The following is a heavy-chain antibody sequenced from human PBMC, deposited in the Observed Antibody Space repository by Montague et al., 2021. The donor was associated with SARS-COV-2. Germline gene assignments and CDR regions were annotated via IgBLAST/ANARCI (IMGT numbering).Heavy chain of an antibody. J-gene: IGHJ6*02. CDR1: GGSISSSSYY. CDR3: ARDTRITMIVVVQGYGMDV. CDR2: IYYSGRT. V-gene: IGHV4-39*07. D-gene: IGHD3-22*01. Sequence: SETLSLTCTVSGGSISSSSYYWGWIRQPPGKGLEWIGSIYYSGRTYYNPSPKSRVTISVDTSKNQFSLKLSSVTAADTAVYYCARDTRITMIVVVQGYGMDVGGQGTTVTVSS.